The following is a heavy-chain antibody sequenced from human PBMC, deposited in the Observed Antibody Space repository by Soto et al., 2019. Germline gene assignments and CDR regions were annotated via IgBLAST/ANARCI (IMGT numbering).Heavy chain of an antibody. CDR1: GYTFTSYG. CDR2: ISAYNGNT. J-gene: IGHJ5*02. V-gene: IGHV1-18*01. CDR3: ARVVGALGHWFDP. Sequence: GGSVKVSCKASGYTFTSYGISWGRQAPGQGLEWMGRISAYNGNTNYAQKLQGRVTMTTDTSTSTAYMELRSLRSDDTAVYFCARVVGALGHWFDPWGQGTLDTVSS. D-gene: IGHD1-26*01.